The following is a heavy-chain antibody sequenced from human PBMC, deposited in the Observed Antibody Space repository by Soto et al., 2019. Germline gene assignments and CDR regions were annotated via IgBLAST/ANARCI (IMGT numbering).Heavy chain of an antibody. CDR3: AIEVWGRGGYYLDS. V-gene: IGHV1-69*01. CDR1: GGTFNSFG. CDR2: IIPVFGTT. J-gene: IGHJ4*02. Sequence: QVHVVQSGAEVKKPGSSVKVTCKAFGGTFNSFGINWVRQAPGQVLEWMAGIIPVFGTTKYAQKFRDRVTLVADGSTSTSYMELSSLTSDDTAVYYCAIEVWGRGGYYLDSWGQGTLVTVSS. D-gene: IGHD7-27*01.